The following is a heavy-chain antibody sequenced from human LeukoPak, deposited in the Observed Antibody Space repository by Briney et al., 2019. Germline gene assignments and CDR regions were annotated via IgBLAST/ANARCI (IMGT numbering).Heavy chain of an antibody. J-gene: IGHJ6*04. CDR2: ISSSGSTI. CDR3: ARDGRGYSYGSRSGYYGMDV. V-gene: IGHV3-48*03. D-gene: IGHD5-18*01. CDR1: GFTFSSYE. Sequence: GGSLRLSCAASGFTFSSYEMNWVRQAPGKGLEWVSYISSSGSTIYYADSVKGRFTISRDNAKNSLYLQMNSLRAEGTAVYYCARDGRGYSYGSRSGYYGMDVWGKGTTVTVSS.